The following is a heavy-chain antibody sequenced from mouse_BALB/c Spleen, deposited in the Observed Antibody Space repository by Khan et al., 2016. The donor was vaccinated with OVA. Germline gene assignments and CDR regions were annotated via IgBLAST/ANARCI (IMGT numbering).Heavy chain of an antibody. V-gene: IGHV1S135*01. D-gene: IGHD1-1*01. CDR1: GYSFTDYN. CDR2: IDPYNGGT. CDR3: ARTDYYGSSYYFDY. Sequence: EVQLQESGPELVKPGVSVKVSCKASGYSFTDYNMFWVKQSHGKSLEWIGYIDPYNGGTSYNQKFKGKATLTVDKSSSTAFMHLNSLTSEDSAVFYCARTDYYGSSYYFDYWGQGTTLTVSS. J-gene: IGHJ2*01.